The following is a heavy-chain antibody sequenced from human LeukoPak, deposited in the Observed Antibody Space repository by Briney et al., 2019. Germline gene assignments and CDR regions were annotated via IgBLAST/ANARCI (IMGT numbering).Heavy chain of an antibody. CDR2: IYSGGSI. Sequence: SETVSLTCTLSGRSFRGDYYWASMRQPPGKGLDWIGSIYSGGSIYYNPSLKSRVSISIDTSNNDLSLKVTSVTAADTAVYYCAKSNGYGLIDIWGQGTMVTVSS. V-gene: IGHV4-38-2*02. D-gene: IGHD3-22*01. J-gene: IGHJ3*02. CDR1: GRSFRGDYY. CDR3: AKSNGYGLIDI.